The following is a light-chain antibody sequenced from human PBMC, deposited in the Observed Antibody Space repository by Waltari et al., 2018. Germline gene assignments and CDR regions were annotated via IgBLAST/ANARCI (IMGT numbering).Light chain of an antibody. CDR3: QRYDNLPIFA. V-gene: IGKV1-33*01. CDR2: DAS. CDR1: QDISNY. J-gene: IGKJ3*01. Sequence: DIHMNQSPSSLSAFVGDRVIMTCQASQDISNYLNWYQQKPGKAPKLLIRDASNLETGVPTRFRGSQSRTDFTLTISSLQPEDVGTYYCQRYDNLPIFAFGPGTKVEIK.